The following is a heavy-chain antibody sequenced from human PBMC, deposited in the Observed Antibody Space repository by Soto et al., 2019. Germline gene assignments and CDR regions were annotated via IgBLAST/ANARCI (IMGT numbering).Heavy chain of an antibody. CDR1: GGSISSGDYY. Sequence: PSETLSLTCTVSGGSISSGDYYWSWIRQPPGKGLEWIGYIYYSGSTYYNPSLKSRVTISVDTSKNQFSLKLSSVTAADTAVYYCARAGYSGSYYFDYWGQGALVTVS. CDR3: ARAGYSGSYYFDY. J-gene: IGHJ4*02. V-gene: IGHV4-30-4*01. D-gene: IGHD1-26*01. CDR2: IYYSGST.